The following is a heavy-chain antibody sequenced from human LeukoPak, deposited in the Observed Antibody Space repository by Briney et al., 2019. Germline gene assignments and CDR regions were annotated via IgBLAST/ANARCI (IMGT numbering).Heavy chain of an antibody. D-gene: IGHD6-19*01. CDR1: GGSISSYY. CDR2: IYYTGST. J-gene: IGHJ4*02. CDR3: ARVEWLVGFDY. Sequence: SETLSLTCTVSGGSISSYYWSWIRQPPGKGLEWIGYIYYTGSTNYNPSLKSRVTISVDTSKNQFSLQLSSVTAADTAVYYCARVEWLVGFDYWGQGTLVTVSS. V-gene: IGHV4-59*01.